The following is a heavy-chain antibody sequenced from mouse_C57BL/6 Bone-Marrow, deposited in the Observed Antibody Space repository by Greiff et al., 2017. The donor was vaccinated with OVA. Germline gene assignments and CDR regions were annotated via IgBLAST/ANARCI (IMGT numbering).Heavy chain of an antibody. V-gene: IGHV1-15*01. Sequence: QVQLQQSGAELVRPGASVTLSCKASGYTFTDYEMHWVKKTPVHGLEWIGAIDPETGGTAYNQKFKGKAILTADKSSSTAYMELRSLTSEDSAVYYCTRGEGLRWGQGTSGTVSA. D-gene: IGHD2-4*01. CDR3: TRGEGLR. CDR1: GYTFTDYE. CDR2: IDPETGGT. J-gene: IGHJ4*01.